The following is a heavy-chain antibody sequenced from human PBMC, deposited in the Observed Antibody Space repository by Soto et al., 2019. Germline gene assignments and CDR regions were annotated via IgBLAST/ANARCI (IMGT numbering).Heavy chain of an antibody. Sequence: GGSLRLSCAASGFTFSSYSMNWVRQAPGKGLEWVSTISSSNNRNYADSVKGRFTISRDNSENTLYLQMNRLTVEDTAVYFCARSSGWNRLDYWGLGTLVTVSS. CDR2: ISSSNNR. V-gene: IGHV3-21*01. CDR3: ARSSGWNRLDY. CDR1: GFTFSSYS. J-gene: IGHJ4*02. D-gene: IGHD6-19*01.